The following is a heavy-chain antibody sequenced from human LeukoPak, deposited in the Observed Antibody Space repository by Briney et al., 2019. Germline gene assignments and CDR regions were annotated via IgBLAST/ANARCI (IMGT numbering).Heavy chain of an antibody. CDR1: GYTFTSYG. V-gene: IGHV1-18*04. CDR2: ISAYNGNT. D-gene: IGHD3-10*01. Sequence: AAVKVSCKASGYTFTSYGISWLRQAPGQGLEWMGWISAYNGNTNYAQKLQGRVTMTTDTSTSTDYMELRSLRSDDTAVYYCARDYYGSGSYFLTAFDIWGKGTMVTVSS. J-gene: IGHJ3*02. CDR3: ARDYYGSGSYFLTAFDI.